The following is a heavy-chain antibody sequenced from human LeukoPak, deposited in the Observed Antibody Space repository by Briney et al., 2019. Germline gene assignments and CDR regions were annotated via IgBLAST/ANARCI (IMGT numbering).Heavy chain of an antibody. Sequence: GGSLRLSCAASGFTFSSYSMNWVRQAPGKGLEWVSYISSSSSTIYYADSVKGRFTISRDNAKNSLYLQMNSLRAEYTAVYYCARERLCRGSLWWGQGNLVTVSS. D-gene: IGHD3-10*01. J-gene: IGHJ4*02. V-gene: IGHV3-48*01. CDR2: ISSSSSTI. CDR3: ARERLCRGSLW. CDR1: GFTFSSYS.